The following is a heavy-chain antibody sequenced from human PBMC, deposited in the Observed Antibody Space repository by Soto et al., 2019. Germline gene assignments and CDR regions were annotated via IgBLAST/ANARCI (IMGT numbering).Heavy chain of an antibody. CDR2: IIPIFGTA. CDR1: GGTFSSYA. Sequence: SVKVSCKASGGTFSSYAISWVRQAPGQGLEWMGGIIPIFGTANYAQKFQGRVTITADKSTSTAYMELSSLRSEDTAVYYCARGPYCTNGVCWDYYYGMDVWGQGTTVTVSS. CDR3: ARGPYCTNGVCWDYYYGMDV. D-gene: IGHD2-8*01. V-gene: IGHV1-69*06. J-gene: IGHJ6*02.